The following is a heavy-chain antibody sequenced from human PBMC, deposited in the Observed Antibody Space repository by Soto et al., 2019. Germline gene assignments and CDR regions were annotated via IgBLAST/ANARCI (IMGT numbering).Heavy chain of an antibody. D-gene: IGHD3-22*01. CDR2: TRNKPSSYTT. Sequence: EVQLVESGGGLVQPGGSLRLSCAASGFSFSDYYINWVRQAPGKGLEWVGRTRNKPSSYTTDYAAFVKGRFTISRDDSKNLIYLQMNSLKTEDTAVYYCAREGSSSGPDYEYWGQGTLVTVSS. J-gene: IGHJ4*02. CDR1: GFSFSDYY. V-gene: IGHV3-72*01. CDR3: AREGSSSGPDYEY.